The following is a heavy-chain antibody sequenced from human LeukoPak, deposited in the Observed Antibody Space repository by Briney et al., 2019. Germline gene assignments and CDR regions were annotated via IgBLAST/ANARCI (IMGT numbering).Heavy chain of an antibody. V-gene: IGHV3-21*01. CDR3: ARDHRGKEYPDAFDI. D-gene: IGHD2/OR15-2a*01. Sequence: GGSLRLSCAASGFTFSSYSMNWVRQAPGKGLEWVSSISSSSSYIYYADSVKGRFTISRDNAKNSLYLQMNSLRAEDTAVYYCARDHRGKEYPDAFDIWGQGTMVTVSS. J-gene: IGHJ3*02. CDR1: GFTFSSYS. CDR2: ISSSSSYI.